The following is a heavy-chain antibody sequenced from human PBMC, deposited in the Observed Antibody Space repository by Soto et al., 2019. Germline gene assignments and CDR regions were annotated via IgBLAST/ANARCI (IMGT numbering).Heavy chain of an antibody. J-gene: IGHJ1*01. D-gene: IGHD3-3*01. Sequence: EVQLLESGGGLVQPGGTLRLSCAASGYTFSSYAMSWVRQAPGKGLEWVSAISGSGGSTYYADSVKGRFTISRDNSKNTLYLQMNSLRAEDTAVYYCAKDKSEWPEYFQHWGQGTLVTVSS. CDR2: ISGSGGST. V-gene: IGHV3-23*01. CDR3: AKDKSEWPEYFQH. CDR1: GYTFSSYA.